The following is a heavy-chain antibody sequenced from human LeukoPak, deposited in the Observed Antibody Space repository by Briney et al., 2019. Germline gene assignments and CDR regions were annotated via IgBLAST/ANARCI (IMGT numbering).Heavy chain of an antibody. CDR1: GGSISSYY. CDR3: ARECAVVPAAWAFDI. CDR2: IYYSGST. V-gene: IGHV4-59*12. J-gene: IGHJ3*02. D-gene: IGHD2-2*01. Sequence: SETLSLTCTVSGGSISSYYWSWIRQPPGKGLEWIGYIYYSGSTNYNPSLKSRVTISVDTSKNQFSLKLSSVTAADTAVYYCARECAVVPAAWAFDIWGQGTMVTVSS.